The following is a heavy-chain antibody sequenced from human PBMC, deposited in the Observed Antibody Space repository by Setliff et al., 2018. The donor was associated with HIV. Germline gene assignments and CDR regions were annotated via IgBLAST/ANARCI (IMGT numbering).Heavy chain of an antibody. CDR1: GLPFYNYW. D-gene: IGHD3-16*01. J-gene: IGHJ3*02. Sequence: PGGSLRLSCVASGLPFYNYWMTWLRRAPGRGLEWVANIKQDGSDMHYIESVKGRFTIFRDNAKNSLLLQMNNLRAEDTAVYYCARGDVWGGTTPNDALDMWGQGTTVTVSS. CDR2: IKQDGSDM. CDR3: ARGDVWGGTTPNDALDM. V-gene: IGHV3-7*01.